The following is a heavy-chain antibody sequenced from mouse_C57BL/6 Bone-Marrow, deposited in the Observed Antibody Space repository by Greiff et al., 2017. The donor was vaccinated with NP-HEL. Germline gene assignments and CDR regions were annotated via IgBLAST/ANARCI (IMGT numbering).Heavy chain of an antibody. CDR3: ARDLLGPDY. V-gene: IGHV3-6*01. D-gene: IGHD4-1*01. Sequence: ESGPGLVKPSQSLSLTCSVTGYSITSGYYWNWIRQFPGNKLEWMGYISYDGSNNYNPSLKNRISIPRDTSKNQFFLKLNSVTTEDTATYYCARDLLGPDYWGQGTTLTVSS. CDR1: GYSITSGYY. J-gene: IGHJ2*01. CDR2: ISYDGSN.